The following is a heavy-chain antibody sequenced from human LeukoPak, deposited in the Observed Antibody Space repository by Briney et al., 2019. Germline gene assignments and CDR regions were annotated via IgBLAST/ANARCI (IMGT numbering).Heavy chain of an antibody. D-gene: IGHD4-17*01. CDR2: IYTSGST. V-gene: IGHV4-4*07. Sequence: PSETLSLTCTVSGNSFGDYYWSWIRQPAGKGLEWIGRIYTSGSTTYNPSLKSRVTMSVDTSKSQFSLNLMSVTAADTAVYYCTRDTGTTGEVKFDPWGQGTLVTVSS. CDR1: GNSFGDYY. J-gene: IGHJ5*02. CDR3: TRDTGTTGEVKFDP.